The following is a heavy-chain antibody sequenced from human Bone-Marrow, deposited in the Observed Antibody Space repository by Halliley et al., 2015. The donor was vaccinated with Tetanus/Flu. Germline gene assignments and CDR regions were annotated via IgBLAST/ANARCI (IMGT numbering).Heavy chain of an antibody. J-gene: IGHJ6*02. CDR2: IYYDGST. D-gene: IGHD1-1*01. V-gene: IGHV4-39*02. CDR3: AREQQGYYYYGMDV. Sequence: EWIGTIYYDGSTYYNPSLKSRVTISVDTTKNQFSLQLRSVSAADTGVFYCAREQQGYYYYGMDVWGQGITVTVSS.